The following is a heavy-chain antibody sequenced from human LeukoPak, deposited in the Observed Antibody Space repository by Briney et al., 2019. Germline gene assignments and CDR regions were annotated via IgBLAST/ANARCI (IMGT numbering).Heavy chain of an antibody. V-gene: IGHV1-46*01. J-gene: IGHJ4*02. Sequence: ASVNVSCKASGYTFTSYYMHWVRQAPGQGLEWMGILNPNSGGTSYAHKFQGRVTMTRDTSTSTVHMELSSLRSEDTAVYYCARGRPDRWTPPDYWGQGTLVTVSS. CDR1: GYTFTSYY. D-gene: IGHD3-10*01. CDR2: LNPNSGGT. CDR3: ARGRPDRWTPPDY.